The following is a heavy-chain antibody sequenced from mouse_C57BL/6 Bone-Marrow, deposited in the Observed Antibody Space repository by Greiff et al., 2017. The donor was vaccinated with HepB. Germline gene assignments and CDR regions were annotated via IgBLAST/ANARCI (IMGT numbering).Heavy chain of an antibody. CDR3: ARNGYDASYWYFDV. Sequence: QVQLQQPGTELVKPGASVKLSCKASGYTFTSYWMHWVKQRPGQGLEWIGNINPSNGGTNYNEKFKSKATLTVDKSSSTAYMQLSSLTSEDSAVYYCARNGYDASYWYFDVGGTGTTVTVSS. CDR1: GYTFTSYW. V-gene: IGHV1-53*01. J-gene: IGHJ1*03. D-gene: IGHD2-2*01. CDR2: INPSNGGT.